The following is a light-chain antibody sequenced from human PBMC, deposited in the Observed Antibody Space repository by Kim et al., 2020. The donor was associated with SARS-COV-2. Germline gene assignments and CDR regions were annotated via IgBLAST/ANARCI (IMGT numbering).Light chain of an antibody. CDR1: QSVSSNY. CDR2: DSS. J-gene: IGKJ2*01. Sequence: LSPGEMSTLSCRASQSVSSNYLAWYQQKPGQAPRLLKYDSSSRAAGIPDRFSGSGSGTDFTLTISRLEPEDFAVYYCQQYGNSPFTFGQGTKLEIK. CDR3: QQYGNSPFT. V-gene: IGKV3-20*01.